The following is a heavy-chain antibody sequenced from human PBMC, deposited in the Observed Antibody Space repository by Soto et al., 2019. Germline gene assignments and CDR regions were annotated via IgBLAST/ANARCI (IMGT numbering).Heavy chain of an antibody. V-gene: IGHV3-23*01. CDR1: GFTFSSYA. J-gene: IGHJ4*02. D-gene: IGHD6-19*01. CDR2: ISGSGVST. Sequence: GGSLRLSCAASGFTFSSYATSWVRQAPGKGLEWVSGISGSGVSTYYADSVKGRFTISRDNSRNTLYLQMNSLRAEDTAVYYCAKGDSSGWYGPFDYWGQGTLVTVSS. CDR3: AKGDSSGWYGPFDY.